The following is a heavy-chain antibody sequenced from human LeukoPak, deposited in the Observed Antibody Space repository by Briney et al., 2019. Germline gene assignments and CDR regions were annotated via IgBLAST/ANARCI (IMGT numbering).Heavy chain of an antibody. J-gene: IGHJ5*02. Sequence: PGGSLRLSCAASGFTFSSYAMSWVRQAPGKGLEWVSAISGSGGSTYYADSVKGRFTISRDNSKNTLYLQMNSLRAEDTAVYYCAKQNFAHEHVFRFDPWGQGTLVTVSS. D-gene: IGHD2/OR15-2a*01. V-gene: IGHV3-23*01. CDR3: AKQNFAHEHVFRFDP. CDR2: ISGSGGST. CDR1: GFTFSSYA.